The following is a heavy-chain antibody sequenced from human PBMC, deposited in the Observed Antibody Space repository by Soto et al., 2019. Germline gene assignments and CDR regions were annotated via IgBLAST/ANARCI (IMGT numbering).Heavy chain of an antibody. CDR2: IGVVGDT. Sequence: HPGGSLRLSCAASGFTFSSYDIHWVRQVTGKGLEWVSGIGVVGDTHYTASVKGRFTISRENAKSSSYLQMNSLRAEDTAVYYCAREGDNWNYFDYWGQGTRVTVSS. V-gene: IGHV3-13*01. D-gene: IGHD1-1*01. J-gene: IGHJ4*02. CDR1: GFTFSSYD. CDR3: AREGDNWNYFDY.